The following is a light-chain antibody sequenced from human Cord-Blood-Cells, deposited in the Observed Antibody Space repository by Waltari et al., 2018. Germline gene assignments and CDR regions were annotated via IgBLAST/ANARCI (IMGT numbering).Light chain of an antibody. J-gene: IGLJ1*01. V-gene: IGLV3-1*01. CDR2: QDS. Sequence: SYELTQPPSASVSPGQTASITCSGEEWGDKYACWYQQNPGQAPVLVIYQDSQRPSGIPGRFSGSNSGNTATLTISGTQAMDEADYYCQAWDSSTSGVFGTGTKVTVL. CDR1: EWGDKY. CDR3: QAWDSSTSGV.